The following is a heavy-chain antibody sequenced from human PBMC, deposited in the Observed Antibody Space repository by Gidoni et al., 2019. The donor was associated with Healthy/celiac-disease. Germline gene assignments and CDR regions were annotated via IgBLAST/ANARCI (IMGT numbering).Heavy chain of an antibody. CDR1: GFTFSSYA. Sequence: EVQLLDSGGGLVQPGGSLRLPCAASGFTFSSYAMSWARQAPGKGLEWVSAISGSGGSTYYADSVKGRFTISRDNSKNTLYLQMNSLRAEDTAVYYCAKDLSGATHAFDIWGQGTMVTVSS. CDR2: ISGSGGST. V-gene: IGHV3-23*01. CDR3: AKDLSGATHAFDI. D-gene: IGHD1-26*01. J-gene: IGHJ3*02.